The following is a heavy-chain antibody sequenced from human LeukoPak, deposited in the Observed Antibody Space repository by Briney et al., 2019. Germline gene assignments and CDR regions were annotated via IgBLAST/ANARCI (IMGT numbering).Heavy chain of an antibody. V-gene: IGHV4-59*08. J-gene: IGHJ4*02. CDR2: IYDSGST. CDR3: ARHSRGWYFFDY. CDR1: GGSIGSFY. Sequence: SETLSLTCTVSGGSIGSFYWSWIRLPPGKGLERMGYIYDSGSTNYNPSLKSRVTISVDTSKTQFSLKLSSVTAADTAVYYCARHSRGWYFFDYWGQGTLVTVSS. D-gene: IGHD6-19*01.